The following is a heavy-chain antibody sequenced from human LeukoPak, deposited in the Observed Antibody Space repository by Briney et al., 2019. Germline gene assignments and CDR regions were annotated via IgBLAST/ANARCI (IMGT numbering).Heavy chain of an antibody. Sequence: SETLSLTCTVSGGSISSSGYYWGWIRQPPGKGLEWIGSIYYSGSTYYNPSLKSRVTISVDTSKNQFSLKLSSVTAADTAVYYCARLGGGQYYYDSSARWFDPWGQGTLVTVSS. CDR2: IYYSGST. V-gene: IGHV4-39*01. J-gene: IGHJ5*02. CDR3: ARLGGGQYYYDSSARWFDP. CDR1: GGSISSSGYY. D-gene: IGHD3-22*01.